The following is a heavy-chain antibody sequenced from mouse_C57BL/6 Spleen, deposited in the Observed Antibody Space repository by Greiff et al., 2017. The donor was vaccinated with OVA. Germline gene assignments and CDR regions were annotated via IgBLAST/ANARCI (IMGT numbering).Heavy chain of an antibody. CDR3: ARNPRSYGSTHFDY. CDR2: IDPSDSET. D-gene: IGHD1-1*01. V-gene: IGHV1-52*01. Sequence: QVQLQQSGAELVRPGSSVKLSCKASGYTFTSYWMHWVKQRPIQGLEWIGNIDPSDSETHYNQKFKDKATLTVDKSSSTAYMQLSSLTSEDSAVYYCARNPRSYGSTHFDYWGQGTTLTVSS. J-gene: IGHJ2*01. CDR1: GYTFTSYW.